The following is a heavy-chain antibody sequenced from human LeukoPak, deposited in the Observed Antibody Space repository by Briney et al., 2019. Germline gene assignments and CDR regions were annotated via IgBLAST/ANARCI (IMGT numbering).Heavy chain of an antibody. J-gene: IGHJ4*02. D-gene: IGHD1-1*01. CDR1: RVSISAYY. Sequence: SETLSLTCTVSRVSISAYYWSWIRQPPAKGLEWIGYISYTGSTTYNPSLKSRVTISMDTSKNQFSLKLSSVTAADTAMYYCARHTAGTTEDYWGQGTLVTVSS. CDR2: ISYTGST. V-gene: IGHV4-59*08. CDR3: ARHTAGTTEDY.